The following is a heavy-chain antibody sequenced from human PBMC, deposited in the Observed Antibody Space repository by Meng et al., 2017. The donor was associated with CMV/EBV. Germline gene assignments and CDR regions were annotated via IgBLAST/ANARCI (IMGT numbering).Heavy chain of an antibody. CDR3: AKGRSIEAPGTRYFDC. CDR1: GFTFSSYA. D-gene: IGHD6-13*01. V-gene: IGHV3-23*01. CDR2: ISDSGGIT. Sequence: GGSLRLSCAASGFTFSSYAMSWVRQAPGKGLEWVSIISDSGGITYYADSVEGRFTISRDNSKNTLYLQMNSLRAEDTAVYYCAKGRSIEAPGTRYFDCWGQGTLVNVSS. J-gene: IGHJ4*02.